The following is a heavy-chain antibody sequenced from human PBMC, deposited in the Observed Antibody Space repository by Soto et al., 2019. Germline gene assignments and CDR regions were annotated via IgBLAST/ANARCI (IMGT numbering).Heavy chain of an antibody. V-gene: IGHV4-34*01. D-gene: IGHD7-27*01. J-gene: IGHJ4*02. CDR1: GGSFSGYY. CDR2: INHSGST. CDR3: ARGWGRIFDY. Sequence: QVQLQQWGAGLLKPSETLSLTCAVYGGSFSGYYRNWIRQPPGKGLEWIGEINHSGSTNYNPSLKSRVTLSVDTSKNQFSLKLSSVTAADTAVYYCARGWGRIFDYWGQGTLVTVSS.